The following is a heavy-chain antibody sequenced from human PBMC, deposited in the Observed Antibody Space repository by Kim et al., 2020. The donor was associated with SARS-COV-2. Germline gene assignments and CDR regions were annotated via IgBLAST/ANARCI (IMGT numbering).Heavy chain of an antibody. D-gene: IGHD3-22*01. Sequence: VKGRFTISRDNSKNTLYLQMNSLGAEDTAMYHCARGAYGVSGYYYGWYFDLWGRGTLVTVSS. V-gene: IGHV3-30*01. CDR3: ARGAYGVSGYYYGWYFDL. J-gene: IGHJ2*01.